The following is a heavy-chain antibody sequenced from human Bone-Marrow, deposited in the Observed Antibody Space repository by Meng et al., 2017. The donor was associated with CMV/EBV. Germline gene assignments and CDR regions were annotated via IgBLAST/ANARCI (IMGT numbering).Heavy chain of an antibody. J-gene: IGHJ4*02. Sequence: ESLKISCTVSGGSISSSSYYWGWIRQPPGKGLEWIGSIYYSGSTYYNPSLKSRVTISVDTSKNQFSLKLSSVTAADTAVYYCARGGGSSAYWGQGKLVTVDS. D-gene: IGHD2-15*01. CDR3: ARGGGSSAY. V-gene: IGHV4-39*07. CDR1: GGSISSSSYY. CDR2: IYYSGST.